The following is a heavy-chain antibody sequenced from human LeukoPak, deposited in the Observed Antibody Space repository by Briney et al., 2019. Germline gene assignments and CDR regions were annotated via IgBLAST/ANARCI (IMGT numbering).Heavy chain of an antibody. CDR1: GFTFSSYA. CDR2: ISGSGGST. D-gene: IGHD6-13*01. Sequence: GSLRLSCAASGFTFSSYAMSWVRQAPGKGLEWVSAISGSGGSTYYADSVKGRFTISRDNSKNTLYLQMNSLRAEDTAVYYCAKAGRWAAAAGNYFDYWGQGTVVTVSS. J-gene: IGHJ4*02. CDR3: AKAGRWAAAAGNYFDY. V-gene: IGHV3-23*01.